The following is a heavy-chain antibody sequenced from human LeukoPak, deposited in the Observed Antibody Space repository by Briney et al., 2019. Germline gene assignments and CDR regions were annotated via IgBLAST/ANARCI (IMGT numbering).Heavy chain of an antibody. V-gene: IGHV4-31*03. Sequence: SETLSLTCSVSGSSVSSDEYYWSWVRQHPGKGLEWIGYVYYSGSSYYIPSLESRVTMSVEVSKNQFSLELRSVTAADTAVYYCARVKVLRFLEWFLDFWGQGALVAVSS. D-gene: IGHD3-3*01. CDR3: ARVKVLRFLEWFLDF. CDR2: VYYSGSS. CDR1: GSSVSSDEYY. J-gene: IGHJ4*02.